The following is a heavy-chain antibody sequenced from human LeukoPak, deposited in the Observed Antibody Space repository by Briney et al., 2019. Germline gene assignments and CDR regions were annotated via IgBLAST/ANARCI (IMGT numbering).Heavy chain of an antibody. Sequence: GGSLRLSCAASGFTFIDYDMHWVRQVIGKGLEWVSAIGISGDTHYPRSVKGRFTISRENAESSLSLQMNSLRAEDTAVYYCARGGIQVSGIDEFDYWGQGNLVTVSS. CDR2: IGISGDT. CDR1: GFTFIDYD. V-gene: IGHV3-13*01. D-gene: IGHD6-19*01. CDR3: ARGGIQVSGIDEFDY. J-gene: IGHJ4*02.